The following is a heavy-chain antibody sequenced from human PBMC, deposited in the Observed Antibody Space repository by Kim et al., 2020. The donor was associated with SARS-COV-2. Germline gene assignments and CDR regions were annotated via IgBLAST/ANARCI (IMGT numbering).Heavy chain of an antibody. V-gene: IGHV3-48*02. J-gene: IGHJ4*02. CDR3: TRLAYCGGDCYPS. D-gene: IGHD2-21*02. Sequence: YADSVKGRFTISRDNAKNSLYLQMNSLGDEDTAVYYCTRLAYCGGDCYPSWGQGTLVTVSS.